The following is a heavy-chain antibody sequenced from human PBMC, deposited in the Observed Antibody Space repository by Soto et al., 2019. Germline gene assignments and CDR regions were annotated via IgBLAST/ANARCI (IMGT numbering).Heavy chain of an antibody. CDR1: GGSFSGYY. V-gene: IGHV4-34*01. CDR3: ARVVGRGYCSSTSCPRYYYYGMDV. J-gene: IGHJ6*02. D-gene: IGHD2-2*01. Sequence: SEALCLTCAVYGGSFSGYYWSWSRQPPGKGLEWIGEINHSGSTNYNPSLKSRVTISVDTSKNQFSLKLSSVTAADTAVYYCARVVGRGYCSSTSCPRYYYYGMDVWGQGTTVTVSS. CDR2: INHSGST.